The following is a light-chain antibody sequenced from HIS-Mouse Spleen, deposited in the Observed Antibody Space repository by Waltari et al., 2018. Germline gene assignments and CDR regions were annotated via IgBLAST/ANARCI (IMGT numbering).Light chain of an antibody. CDR1: SGSIASNY. V-gene: IGLV6-57*02. J-gene: IGLJ2*01. CDR3: QSYDSSNVV. CDR2: ADN. Sequence: NFMLTQPHSVSESPGRTVTISCTGSSGSIASNYVQWYQQRPGSAPTTVIYADNQRPSGVPDPFSGSIDSSSNSASLTISGLKTEDEADYYCQSYDSSNVVFGGGTKLTVL.